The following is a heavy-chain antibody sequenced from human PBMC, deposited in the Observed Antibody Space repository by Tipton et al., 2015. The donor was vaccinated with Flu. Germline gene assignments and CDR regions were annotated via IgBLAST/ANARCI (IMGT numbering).Heavy chain of an antibody. D-gene: IGHD2-21*01. CDR3: ASSVVAGVDY. Sequence: TLSLTCTVSGGSISRRSFYWGWVRQPPGKGLEWIGSIYYSGSTYYNPSLKSRITISIDTSKNQFSLRLSSVTAADTAVYYCASSVVAGVDYWGQGALVIVSS. J-gene: IGHJ4*02. V-gene: IGHV4-39*07. CDR2: IYYSGST. CDR1: GGSISRRSFY.